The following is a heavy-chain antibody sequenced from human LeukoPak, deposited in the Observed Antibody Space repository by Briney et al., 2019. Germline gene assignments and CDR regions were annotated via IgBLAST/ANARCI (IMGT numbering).Heavy chain of an antibody. CDR1: GFTLSTSW. V-gene: IGHV3-74*01. CDR3: ARSRYLNGYDY. Sequence: GGSLRLSSAASGFTLSTSWMHGVRQPPEKGPVWVARVRSDENNIIYADSVRGRCTISRDSAKNTPYLQMNSLRVDDTAVYYCARSRYLNGYDYWGQGTLVTVSP. D-gene: IGHD5-24*01. CDR2: VRSDENNI. J-gene: IGHJ4*02.